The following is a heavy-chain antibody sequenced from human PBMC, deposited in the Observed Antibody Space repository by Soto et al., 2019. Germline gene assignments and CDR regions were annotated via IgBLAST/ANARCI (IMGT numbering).Heavy chain of an antibody. V-gene: IGHV1-46*01. CDR2: INPSGGST. Sequence: XAVKVSCKAAGYTFSSYYMHWVRQAPGQGLEWMGIINPSGGSTSYAQKFQCRVTMTRDTSTSTVYMELSSLRSEDTAVYYCARGSVVTDIDYYYGMDVWGQGTTVTVSS. D-gene: IGHD2-21*02. J-gene: IGHJ6*02. CDR1: GYTFSSYY. CDR3: ARGSVVTDIDYYYGMDV.